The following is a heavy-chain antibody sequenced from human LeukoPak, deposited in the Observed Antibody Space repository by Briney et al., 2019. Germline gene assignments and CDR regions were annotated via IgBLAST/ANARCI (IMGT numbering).Heavy chain of an antibody. CDR2: INAGNGNT. J-gene: IGHJ4*02. Sequence: GASVKVSCKASGYTFTSYAMHWVRQAPGQRLEWMGWINAGNGNTKYSQKFQGRVTITRDTSACTAYMELSSLRSEDTAAYYCARGGRRYFDYFDYWGQGTLVTVSS. CDR1: GYTFTSYA. CDR3: ARGGRRYFDYFDY. V-gene: IGHV1-3*01. D-gene: IGHD3-9*01.